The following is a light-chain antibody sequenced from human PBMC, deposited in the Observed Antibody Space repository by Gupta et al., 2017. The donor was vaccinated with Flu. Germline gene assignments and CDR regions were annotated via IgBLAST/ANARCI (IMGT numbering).Light chain of an antibody. CDR3: MQNSHFPGT. J-gene: IGKJ4*02. Sequence: DVVMTQTPLSLSVIPGQPDPISCKSSQSLLYRGGQTYLYWSVQRPGQPPQPLIYEVSNRFSGLSDRFSGSGSGTDFTLTISRVEAEDFGVYYCMQNSHFPGTFGGGTKVEIK. V-gene: IGKV2D-29*01. CDR2: EVS. CDR1: QSLLYRGGQTY.